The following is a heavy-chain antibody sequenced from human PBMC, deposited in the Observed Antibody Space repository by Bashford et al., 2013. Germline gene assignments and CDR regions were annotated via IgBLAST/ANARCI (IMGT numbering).Heavy chain of an antibody. V-gene: IGHV4-31*03. CDR1: GGSISTGGYY. Sequence: SETLSLTCTVSGGSISTGGYYWNWLRQHPGKGLEWIGYIHYSGSTYYNPSLKSRVTISVDTSKNQFSLNLTSVTAADTAVYYCAKGLPIAAPSWFDPWGQGTLVTVSS. D-gene: IGHD6-6*01. CDR2: IHYSGST. J-gene: IGHJ5*02. CDR3: AKGLPIAAPSWFDP.